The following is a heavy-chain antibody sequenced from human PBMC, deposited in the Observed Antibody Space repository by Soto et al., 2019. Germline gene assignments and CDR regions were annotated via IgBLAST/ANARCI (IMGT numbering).Heavy chain of an antibody. CDR3: ASGNAWKVLLAY. D-gene: IGHD1-1*01. Sequence: SETLSLTCTVSGASINSGGYYWSWVRQLPGKGLEWIGYIYFSGSTYYNPSLESRLTISLDTSQNQFSLKLSSVTAADTAVYYCASGNAWKVLLAYWGQGTLVTVSS. J-gene: IGHJ4*02. CDR2: IYFSGST. V-gene: IGHV4-31*03. CDR1: GASINSGGYY.